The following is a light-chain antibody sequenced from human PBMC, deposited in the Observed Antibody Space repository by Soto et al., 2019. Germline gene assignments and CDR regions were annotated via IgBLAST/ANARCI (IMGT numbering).Light chain of an antibody. J-gene: IGLJ2*01. CDR3: SSYTTTRTLV. CDR1: SSDVGAYNY. Sequence: QSALTQPASVSGSPGQSITISCTGTSSDVGAYNYVSWYQQHPGKVPKVILYDVSDRPSGVSSRLSGSKSGNTASLTISGLQAEDEADYYCSSYTTTRTLVFGGGTQLTVL. CDR2: DVS. V-gene: IGLV2-14*03.